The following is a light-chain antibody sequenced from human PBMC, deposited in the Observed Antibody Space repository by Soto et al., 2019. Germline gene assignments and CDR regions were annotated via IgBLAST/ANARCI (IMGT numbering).Light chain of an antibody. CDR2: WAS. J-gene: IGKJ1*01. CDR3: QQYYSTWT. V-gene: IGKV4-1*01. Sequence: DIVMTQSPDSLGVSLGERATINCKSSQSVLYSSNNKNYLAWYQQKPGQPPKLLIYWASTRESGVPDRFSGSGSGTDSTLTISSLQAEDVAVYYCQQYYSTWTFGQGTKVEIK. CDR1: QSVLYSSNNKNY.